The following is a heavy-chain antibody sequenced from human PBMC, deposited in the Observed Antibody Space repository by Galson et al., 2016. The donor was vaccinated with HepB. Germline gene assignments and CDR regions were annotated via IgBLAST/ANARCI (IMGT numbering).Heavy chain of an antibody. CDR1: GFSLSTRTMR. V-gene: IGHV2-70*04. CDR2: IDWDDGK. CDR3: ARIRREGLGAFDL. J-gene: IGHJ3*01. Sequence: PALVKPTQTLTLTCTLSGFSLSTRTMRVSWIRQAPGKALEWLARIDWDDGKFYNSSLKTRLTISKDTSKNQVVLAMTNMDPLDTATYYCARIRREGLGAFDLWGQGTMVTVSS. D-gene: IGHD1-26*01.